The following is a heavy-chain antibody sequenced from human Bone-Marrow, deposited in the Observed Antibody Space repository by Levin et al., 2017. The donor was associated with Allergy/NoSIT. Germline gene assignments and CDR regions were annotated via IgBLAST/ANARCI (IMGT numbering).Heavy chain of an antibody. V-gene: IGHV4-30-4*01. J-gene: IGHJ2*01. D-gene: IGHD5-18*01. CDR2: ISHSGST. CDR1: FFSIWIFFFF. Sequence: SAPLSLPFPFSFFSIWIFFFFFFVFFYFPFPFLAWLGSISHSGSTYYNASLRSRLTISVDTSKNWFSLNLTSVTAADTAAYYCARVWIPDGSWYFDLWGRGTLVAVSS. CDR3: ARVWIPDGSWYFDL.